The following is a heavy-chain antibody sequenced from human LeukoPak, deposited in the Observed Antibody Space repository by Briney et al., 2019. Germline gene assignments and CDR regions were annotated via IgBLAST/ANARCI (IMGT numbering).Heavy chain of an antibody. CDR3: AKIVWNSLRAFPV. CDR1: GFAFSSLG. Sequence: PGGSLRLSCAASGFAFSSLGMSWVREAPGPGLEWVSSISGCDGSTYYADSVKGRFTISKDTSKSTLYLQISSLRAEDTAIYYCAKIVWNSLRAFPVWGQGTMVTVSS. CDR2: ISGCDGST. J-gene: IGHJ3*01. D-gene: IGHD1-1*01. V-gene: IGHV3-23*01.